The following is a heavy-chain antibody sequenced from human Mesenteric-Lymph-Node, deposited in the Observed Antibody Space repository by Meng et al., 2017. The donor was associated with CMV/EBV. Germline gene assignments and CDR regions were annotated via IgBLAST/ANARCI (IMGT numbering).Heavy chain of an antibody. CDR3: ARDNDFWSGFYRMDV. CDR2: IYHSGST. CDR1: GYSISSGYY. V-gene: IGHV4-38-2*02. J-gene: IGHJ6*02. D-gene: IGHD3-3*01. Sequence: GSLRLSCTVSGYSISSGYYWGWIRQPPGKGLEWIGNIYHSGSTYYNPSLKSRVTISVDTSKNQFSLKLSSVTAADTAVYYCARDNDFWSGFYRMDVWGQGTTVTVSS.